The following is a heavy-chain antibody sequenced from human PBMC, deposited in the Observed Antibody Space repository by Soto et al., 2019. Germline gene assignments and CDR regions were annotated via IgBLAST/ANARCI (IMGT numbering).Heavy chain of an antibody. J-gene: IGHJ4*02. CDR1: GFTFSSYA. CDR3: ATTHDYGDYDVDY. Sequence: QVQLVESGGGVVQPGRSLRLSCAASGFTFSSYAMHWVRQAPGKGLEWVAVISYDGSNKYYADSVKGRFTISRDNSKNTLYLQMNSLRAEDTAVYYCATTHDYGDYDVDYWGQGTLVTVSS. D-gene: IGHD4-17*01. CDR2: ISYDGSNK. V-gene: IGHV3-30-3*01.